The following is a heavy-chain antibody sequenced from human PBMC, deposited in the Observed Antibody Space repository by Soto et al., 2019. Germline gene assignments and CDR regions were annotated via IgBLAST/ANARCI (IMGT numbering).Heavy chain of an antibody. CDR1: GGSISSYY. CDR3: ARRYGPSFDY. Sequence: PSETLSLSCTVSGGSISSYYWSWIRQPPGKGLEWIGYIYYSGSTNYNPSLKSRVTISVDTSKNQFSLKLSSVTAADTAVYYCARRYGPSFDYWGQGTLVTVSS. CDR2: IYYSGST. J-gene: IGHJ4*02. V-gene: IGHV4-59*01. D-gene: IGHD4-17*01.